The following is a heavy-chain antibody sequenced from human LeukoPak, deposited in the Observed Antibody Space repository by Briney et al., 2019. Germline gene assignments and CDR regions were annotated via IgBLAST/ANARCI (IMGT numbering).Heavy chain of an antibody. CDR1: GGTFSSYA. CDR2: ISYDGSNK. V-gene: IGHV3-30*04. J-gene: IGHJ6*03. CDR3: ARERSSSWYLGFYYYYYMDV. D-gene: IGHD6-13*01. Sequence: SCKASGGTFSSYAMHWVRQAPGKGLEWVAVISYDGSNKYYADSVKGRFTISRDNSKNTLYLQMNSLRAEDTAVYYCARERSSSWYLGFYYYYYMDVWGKGTTVTISS.